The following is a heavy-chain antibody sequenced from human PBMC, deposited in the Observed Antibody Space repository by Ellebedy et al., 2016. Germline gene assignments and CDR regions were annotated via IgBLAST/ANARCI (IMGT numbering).Heavy chain of an antibody. CDR2: LSASGGST. CDR3: AKDRGGQWLVGVLDY. D-gene: IGHD6-19*01. V-gene: IGHV3-23*01. Sequence: GESLKISXAASGFTFSSYAMSWVRQAPGKGLEWVSGLSASGGSTYHADSVKGRFTISRDNSKKKLYLQMNSLRAEDTAVYYCAKDRGGQWLVGVLDYWGQGTLVTVSS. J-gene: IGHJ4*02. CDR1: GFTFSSYA.